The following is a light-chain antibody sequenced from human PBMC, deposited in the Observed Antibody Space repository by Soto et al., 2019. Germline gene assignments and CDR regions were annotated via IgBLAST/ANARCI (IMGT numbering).Light chain of an antibody. V-gene: IGKV3-15*01. CDR2: GAS. J-gene: IGKJ4*01. Sequence: DIVMTQSPSTLSVSPGERATISCRASQSISNNLAWYQQKPGKAPRLLIYGASTRATGIPSRFSGSGSGTEFTLTISSLRSEDFAVYYCQQYNNWSLTFGGGTKVEIK. CDR1: QSISNN. CDR3: QQYNNWSLT.